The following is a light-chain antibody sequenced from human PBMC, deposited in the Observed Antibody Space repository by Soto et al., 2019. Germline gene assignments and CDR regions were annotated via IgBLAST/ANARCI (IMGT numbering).Light chain of an antibody. V-gene: IGLV2-14*03. CDR1: SSDVGAYDY. CDR2: EVS. CDR3: SSYTSSSTRV. Sequence: YVLTQPASVSGYPGQSITISCTGTSSDVGAYDYVSWYQQHPDKAPKLMIYEVSNRPSGVSNRFSGSKSVNTATLAISGLQAEDEADYYCSSYTSSSTRVFGTGTSSP. J-gene: IGLJ1*01.